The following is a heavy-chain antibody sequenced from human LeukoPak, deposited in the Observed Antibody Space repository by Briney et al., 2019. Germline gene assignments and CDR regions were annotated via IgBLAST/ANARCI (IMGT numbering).Heavy chain of an antibody. CDR3: ARDRGRAPFDP. CDR1: GYSFRTNG. Sequence: ASVKVSCKASGYSFRTNGISWVRQAPGQGLEGMGWISAYNGNTNYAQKLQGRVTMTTDTSTGTAYMELRSLRSDDPAVYYCARDRGRAPFDPWGQGTLVTVSS. J-gene: IGHJ5*02. V-gene: IGHV1-18*01. CDR2: ISAYNGNT. D-gene: IGHD3-10*01.